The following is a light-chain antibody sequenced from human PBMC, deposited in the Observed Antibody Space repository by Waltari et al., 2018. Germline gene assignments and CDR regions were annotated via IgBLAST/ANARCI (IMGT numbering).Light chain of an antibody. CDR3: QQYNTYPWT. V-gene: IGKV1-16*01. CDR2: GSS. CDR1: QAINKD. J-gene: IGKJ1*01. Sequence: DIQMPQSPSSLSASVGDSVTITCRASQAINKDLAWFQQKPGNAPKSLIHGSSRLQSGVPSRFSGSASGTDFTLTISSLQPDDFATYYCQQYNTYPWTFGQGTKVQIK.